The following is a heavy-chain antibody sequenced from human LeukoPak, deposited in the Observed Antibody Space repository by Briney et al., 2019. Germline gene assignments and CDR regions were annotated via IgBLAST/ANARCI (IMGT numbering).Heavy chain of an antibody. Sequence: ASVKVSCKVSGYTLTELSMHWVRQAPGKGLEWMGGFDPEDGETIYAQKFQGRVTMTEDTSTDTAYMELSSLRSEDTAVYYCATTVGTTVVTPDAFDIWGQGTMVTVSS. J-gene: IGHJ3*02. CDR2: FDPEDGET. CDR3: ATTVGTTVVTPDAFDI. D-gene: IGHD4-23*01. CDR1: GYTLTELS. V-gene: IGHV1-24*01.